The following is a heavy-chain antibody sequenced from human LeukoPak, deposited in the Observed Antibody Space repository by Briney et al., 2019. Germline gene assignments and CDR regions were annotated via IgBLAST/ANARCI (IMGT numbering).Heavy chain of an antibody. D-gene: IGHD3-22*01. CDR2: ISNDGGGT. V-gene: IGHV3-23*01. CDR3: AKGSSGYFADL. J-gene: IGHJ5*02. Sequence: TGGSLRLSCAASGFTFNNYGLIWVRQAPGKGLEWVAAISNDGGGTMYAGFVEGRFTISRDNSKNTLFLQMNSLRAEDTALYYCAKGSSGYFADLWGQGTLVTVSS. CDR1: GFTFNNYG.